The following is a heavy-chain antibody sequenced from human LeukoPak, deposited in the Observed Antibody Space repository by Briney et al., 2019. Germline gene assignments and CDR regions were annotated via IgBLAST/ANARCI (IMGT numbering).Heavy chain of an antibody. Sequence: ASVKVSCKASGGTFSKYSISWVRQAPGQGLEWMGWITTYNGNTNYIQKLQGRVTMTTDTSTSTAYMELRSLRSDDTAVYYCARVPGGAWPWITMVRGVHDYGMDVRGQGTTVTVSS. CDR3: ARVPGGAWPWITMVRGVHDYGMDV. D-gene: IGHD3-10*01. V-gene: IGHV1-18*01. J-gene: IGHJ6*02. CDR1: GGTFSKYS. CDR2: ITTYNGNT.